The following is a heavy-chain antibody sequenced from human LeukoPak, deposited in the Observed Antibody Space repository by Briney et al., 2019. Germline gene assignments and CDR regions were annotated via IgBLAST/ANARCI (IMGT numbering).Heavy chain of an antibody. CDR3: ARDSKQWLVKRFDP. D-gene: IGHD6-19*01. J-gene: IGHJ5*02. CDR2: IKQDGSEK. Sequence: PGGSLRLSCAASGFTFSSYWMSWVRQAPGKGLEWVANIKQDGSEKYYVDSVKGRFTISRDNAKNSLYLQMNSLRAEDTAVYYCARDSKQWLVKRFDPWGQGTLVTVSS. V-gene: IGHV3-7*01. CDR1: GFTFSSYW.